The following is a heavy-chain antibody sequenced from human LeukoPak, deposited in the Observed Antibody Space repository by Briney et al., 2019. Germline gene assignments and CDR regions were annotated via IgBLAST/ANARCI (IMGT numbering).Heavy chain of an antibody. Sequence: ASVKVSCKASGYIFTGYYMHWVRQAPGQGLEWMGWINPNSGGTNYAQKFQGWVTMTRDTSISTAYMELSRLRSDDTAVYYCARTPRYYYDRGAFDIWGQGTMVTVSS. V-gene: IGHV1-2*04. D-gene: IGHD3-22*01. CDR3: ARTPRYYYDRGAFDI. J-gene: IGHJ3*02. CDR2: INPNSGGT. CDR1: GYIFTGYY.